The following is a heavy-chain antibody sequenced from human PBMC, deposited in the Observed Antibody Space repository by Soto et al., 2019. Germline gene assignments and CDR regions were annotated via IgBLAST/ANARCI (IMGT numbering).Heavy chain of an antibody. D-gene: IGHD1-26*01. CDR2: IYYSGST. Sequence: TLSLTCTVSGGSISSSSYYWGWIRQPPGKGLEWIGSIYYSGSTYYNPSLKSRVTISVDTSKNQFSLKLSSVTAADTAVYYCASGGRMNWFDTWGQGTLVTVSS. J-gene: IGHJ5*02. CDR1: GGSISSSSYY. V-gene: IGHV4-39*01. CDR3: ASGGRMNWFDT.